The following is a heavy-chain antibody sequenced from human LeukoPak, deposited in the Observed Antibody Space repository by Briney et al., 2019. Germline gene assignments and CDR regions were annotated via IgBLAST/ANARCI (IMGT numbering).Heavy chain of an antibody. CDR3: AREYYDFWSGRRDAFDI. CDR2: ISYDGSNK. CDR1: GFTFSSYA. D-gene: IGHD3-3*01. J-gene: IGHJ3*02. Sequence: PGGSLRLSCAASGFTFSSYAMHWVRQAPGKGLEWVAVISYDGSNKYYADSVKGRFTISRDNSKNTLYLQMNSLRAEDTAVYYCAREYYDFWSGRRDAFDIWGQGTMVTVSS. V-gene: IGHV3-30-3*01.